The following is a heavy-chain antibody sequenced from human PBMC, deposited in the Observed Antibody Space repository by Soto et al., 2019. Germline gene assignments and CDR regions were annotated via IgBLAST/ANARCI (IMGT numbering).Heavy chain of an antibody. V-gene: IGHV4-59*01. CDR2: IYYSGST. Sequence: SETLSLTCTVSGGSISSYYWSWIRQPPGKGLEWIGYIYYSGSTNYNPSLKSRVTISVDTSKNQFSLKLSSVTAADTAVYYCARAQFSSLHYYYYGMDVWGQGTTVTVSS. D-gene: IGHD2-2*01. J-gene: IGHJ6*02. CDR1: GGSISSYY. CDR3: ARAQFSSLHYYYYGMDV.